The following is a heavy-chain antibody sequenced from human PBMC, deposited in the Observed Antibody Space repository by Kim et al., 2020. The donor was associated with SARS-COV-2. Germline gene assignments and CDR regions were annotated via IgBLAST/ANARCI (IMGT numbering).Heavy chain of an antibody. CDR2: IIPIFGTA. D-gene: IGHD6-19*01. CDR1: GGTFSSYA. V-gene: IGHV1-69*06. Sequence: SVKVSCKASGGTFSSYAISWVRQAPGQGLEWMGGIIPIFGTANYAQKFQGRVTITADKSTSTAYMELSSLRSEDTAVYYCARDSYSSGWDDAFDIWGQGTMVTVSS. J-gene: IGHJ3*02. CDR3: ARDSYSSGWDDAFDI.